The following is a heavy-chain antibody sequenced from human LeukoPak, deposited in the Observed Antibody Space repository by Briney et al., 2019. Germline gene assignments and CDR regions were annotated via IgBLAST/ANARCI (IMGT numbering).Heavy chain of an antibody. J-gene: IGHJ3*02. CDR3: ARGVSWAFAI. Sequence: SVKVSCKASGGTLSSYAISWVRQAPGQGLEWMGRIIPIFGTANYAQKFQGRVTITTDESTSTAYMELSSLRSEDTAVYYCARGVSWAFAIWRQGRMVTVSS. D-gene: IGHD5/OR15-5a*01. V-gene: IGHV1-69*05. CDR2: IIPIFGTA. CDR1: GGTLSSYA.